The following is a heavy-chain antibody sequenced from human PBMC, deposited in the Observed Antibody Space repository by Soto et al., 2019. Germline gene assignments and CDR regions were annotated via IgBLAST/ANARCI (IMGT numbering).Heavy chain of an antibody. CDR3: ARVVASSSWYYYYGMDV. J-gene: IGHJ6*02. V-gene: IGHV1-69*13. Sequence: SVKVSCKASGGTFSSYAISWVRQAPGQGLEWMGGINPIFGTANYAQKFQGRVTITADESTSTAYMELSSLRSEDTAVYYCARVVASSSWYYYYGMDVWGQGTTVTVSS. CDR2: INPIFGTA. D-gene: IGHD6-13*01. CDR1: GGTFSSYA.